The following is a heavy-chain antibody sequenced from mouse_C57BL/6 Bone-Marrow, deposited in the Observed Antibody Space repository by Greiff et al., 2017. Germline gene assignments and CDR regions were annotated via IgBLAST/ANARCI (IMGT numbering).Heavy chain of an antibody. CDR2: IHPNSGST. Sequence: VQLQQPGAELVKPGASVKLSCKASGYTFTSYWMHWVKQRPGQGLEWIGMIHPNSGSTNYNEKCKSKATLTVDTSSSTAYMQLSSLTSEGSAVYYRAREKPNWEWFAYGGQETLVTVSA. CDR3: AREKPNWEWFAY. D-gene: IGHD4-1*01. J-gene: IGHJ3*01. CDR1: GYTFTSYW. V-gene: IGHV1-64*01.